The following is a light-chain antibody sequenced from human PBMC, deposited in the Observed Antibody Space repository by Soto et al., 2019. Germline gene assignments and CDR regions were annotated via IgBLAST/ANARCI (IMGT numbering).Light chain of an antibody. Sequence: EIVMTQSPGTVSVFPGETVTLSCRASQSVSGYLDWFHQKPGQAPRLVLLRIFTRAIGVPARFSGSGSETEFTLTLSGLQAEDSGVYYCLQHYSWPWTFGQGNKVEIK. CDR1: QSVSGY. V-gene: IGKV3-15*01. CDR2: RIF. J-gene: IGKJ1*01. CDR3: LQHYSWPWT.